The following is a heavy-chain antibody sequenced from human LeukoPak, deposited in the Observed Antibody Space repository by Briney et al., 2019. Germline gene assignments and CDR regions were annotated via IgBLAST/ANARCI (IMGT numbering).Heavy chain of an antibody. Sequence: GGSLRLSCAASGFTFSNYWMSWVRQALGKGLGWVANIKQDGSEKYYVDSVKGRFTISRDNAKNSLYLQMNSLRAEDTAVCYCAGAGGSTYVYYFDYWGQGTLVTVSS. CDR2: IKQDGSEK. J-gene: IGHJ4*02. CDR3: AGAGGSTYVYYFDY. D-gene: IGHD5/OR15-5a*01. CDR1: GFTFSNYW. V-gene: IGHV3-7*01.